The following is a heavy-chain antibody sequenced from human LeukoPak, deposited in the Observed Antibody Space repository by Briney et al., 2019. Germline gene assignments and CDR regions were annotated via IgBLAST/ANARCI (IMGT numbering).Heavy chain of an antibody. J-gene: IGHJ4*02. CDR2: ISSSSSYI. CDR3: ARDADYYDSSAPPY. V-gene: IGHV3-21*01. CDR1: GFTFSSYS. Sequence: GGSLRLSCAASGFTFSSYSMNWVRQAPGEGLEWVSSISSSSSYIYYADSVKGRFTISRDNAKNSLYLQMNSLRAEDTAVYYCARDADYYDSSAPPYWGQGTLVTVSS. D-gene: IGHD3-22*01.